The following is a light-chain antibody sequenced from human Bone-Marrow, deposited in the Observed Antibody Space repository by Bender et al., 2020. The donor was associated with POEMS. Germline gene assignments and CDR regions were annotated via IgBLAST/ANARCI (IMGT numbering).Light chain of an antibody. J-gene: IGLJ3*02. V-gene: IGLV1-44*01. CDR2: INN. CDR1: SSNIGTNP. Sequence: QSVLTQPPSASGTPGPRVTISCSGSSSNIGTNPVNWYQQLPGTAPKLLIYINNQRPSEVPDRFSGSKSGTSASLALRGLQSEDEADYYCAAWEDSLNGWVFGGGTKLTVL. CDR3: AAWEDSLNGWV.